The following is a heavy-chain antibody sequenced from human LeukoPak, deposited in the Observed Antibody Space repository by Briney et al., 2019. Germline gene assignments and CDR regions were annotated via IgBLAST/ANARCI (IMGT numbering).Heavy chain of an antibody. CDR2: IYYSGST. Sequence: SETLSLTCTGSGGSISSYYWSWIRQPPAKGLEGIGYIYYSGSTNYNPSLKSRVTISVDTSKNQFSLKLSSVTAADTAVYYCARRKYGKYYFDYWGQGTLVTVSS. CDR3: ARRKYGKYYFDY. CDR1: GGSISSYY. J-gene: IGHJ4*02. V-gene: IGHV4-59*08. D-gene: IGHD4-17*01.